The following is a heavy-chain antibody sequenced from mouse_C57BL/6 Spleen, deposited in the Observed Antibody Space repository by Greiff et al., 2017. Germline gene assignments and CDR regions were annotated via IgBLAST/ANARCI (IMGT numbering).Heavy chain of an antibody. CDR3: ARKSSARLRPWFAY. Sequence: QVQLKESGPGILQPSQTLSLTCSFSGFSLSTFGMGVGWIRQPSGKGLEWLAHIWWDDDKYYNPALKSRLTISKDTSKNQVFLKIATVDTAVTATYDWARKSSARLRPWFAYWGQGTLVTVSA. J-gene: IGHJ3*01. D-gene: IGHD2-4*01. CDR1: GFSLSTFGMG. V-gene: IGHV8-8*01. CDR2: IWWDDDK.